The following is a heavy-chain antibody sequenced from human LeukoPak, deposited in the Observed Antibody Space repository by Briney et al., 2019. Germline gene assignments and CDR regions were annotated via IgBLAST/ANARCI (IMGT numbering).Heavy chain of an antibody. Sequence: ASVKVSCKASGYTFTDYYMHWVRQAPGQGLEWMGWINPNSGGTNYAQKFQGRVTMTRDTSISTAYMELSRLISDDTAVYYCTRATVVDWFDPWGQGTPVTVSS. V-gene: IGHV1-2*02. CDR1: GYTFTDYY. CDR3: TRATVVDWFDP. CDR2: INPNSGGT. D-gene: IGHD2-15*01. J-gene: IGHJ5*02.